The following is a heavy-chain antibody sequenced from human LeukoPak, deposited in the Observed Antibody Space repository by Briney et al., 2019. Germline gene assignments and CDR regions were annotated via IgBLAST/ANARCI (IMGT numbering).Heavy chain of an antibody. CDR2: IYHSGST. Sequence: PSETLSLTCTVSGGSISSSSYYWGWIRQPPGKGLEWIGSIYHSGSTYYNPSLKSRVTISVDTSKNQFSLKLSSVTAADTAVYYCVRVPTRITMIVVPIHYFDYWGQGTLVTVSS. J-gene: IGHJ4*02. CDR3: VRVPTRITMIVVPIHYFDY. D-gene: IGHD3-22*01. CDR1: GGSISSSSYY. V-gene: IGHV4-39*07.